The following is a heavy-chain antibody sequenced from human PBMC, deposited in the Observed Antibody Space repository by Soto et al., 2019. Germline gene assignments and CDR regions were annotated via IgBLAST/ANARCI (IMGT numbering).Heavy chain of an antibody. D-gene: IGHD3-3*01. Sequence: GESLKISCKGSGYSFTSYWIGWVRQMPGKGLEWMGIIYPGDSDTRYSPSFQGQVTISADKSISTAYLQWSSLKASDTAVYYCARDYQKSLLRFLEWFPSGMDVRGQGTTVTVPS. CDR1: GYSFTSYW. CDR3: ARDYQKSLLRFLEWFPSGMDV. J-gene: IGHJ6*02. CDR2: IYPGDSDT. V-gene: IGHV5-51*01.